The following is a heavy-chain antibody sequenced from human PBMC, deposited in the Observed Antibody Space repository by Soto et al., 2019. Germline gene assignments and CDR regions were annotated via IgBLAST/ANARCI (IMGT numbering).Heavy chain of an antibody. CDR2: ISNSGST. D-gene: IGHD5-18*01. CDR3: ATGSGSTYGYFDY. CDR1: GGSVTSDEDY. V-gene: IGHV4-30-4*01. J-gene: IGHJ4*02. Sequence: PSETLSLTCTVSGGSVTSDEDYWSWIRQSPGKGLEWIGYISNSGSTGYNPSLKTRLSMSVDRSKNQFTLRLTSVTAADTAVYLCATGSGSTYGYFDYLGQVTQVTVSS.